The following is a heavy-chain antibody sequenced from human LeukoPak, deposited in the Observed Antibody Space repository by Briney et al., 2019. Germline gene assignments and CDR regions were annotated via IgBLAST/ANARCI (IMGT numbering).Heavy chain of an antibody. D-gene: IGHD5-12*01. Sequence: PAGSLRLYCAASTFTCSNNAMSWVRQAPGQGLEWVSAISGSGYSTYYADSVRGRFTISRDKYKNTLYLQMISLTAEDAAVYYCAKEAGYSGYDYPDYWGQGTLVTVSS. CDR1: TFTCSNNA. J-gene: IGHJ4*02. CDR3: AKEAGYSGYDYPDY. V-gene: IGHV3-23*01. CDR2: ISGSGYST.